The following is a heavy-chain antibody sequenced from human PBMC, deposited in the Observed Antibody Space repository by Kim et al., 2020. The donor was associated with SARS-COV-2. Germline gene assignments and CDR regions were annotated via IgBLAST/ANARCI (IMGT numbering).Heavy chain of an antibody. D-gene: IGHD3-10*01. V-gene: IGHV3-74*01. Sequence: GGSLRLSCAASGFTFSNYWMHWVRQAPGKGLVWVSHINSDESSTSYADAVKGRFTISRDNAKNTLLLQMNSLRAEDTAVYYCARDGRESGSDPSFDYWGQGSLVTVSS. J-gene: IGHJ4*02. CDR1: GFTFSNYW. CDR3: ARDGRESGSDPSFDY. CDR2: INSDESST.